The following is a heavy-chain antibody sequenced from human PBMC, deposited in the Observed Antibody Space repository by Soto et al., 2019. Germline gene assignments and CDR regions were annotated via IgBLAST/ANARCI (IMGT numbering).Heavy chain of an antibody. CDR3: ARDAMIVDSTKIDY. Sequence: GGSLRLSCAAYGFTFSSYWMSWVRQAPGKGLEWVANIKQDGSEKYYVDSVKGRFTISRDNAKNSLYLQMNSLRAEDTAVYYCARDAMIVDSTKIDYWGQGTLVTVSS. CDR2: IKQDGSEK. V-gene: IGHV3-7*01. J-gene: IGHJ4*02. D-gene: IGHD3-22*01. CDR1: GFTFSSYW.